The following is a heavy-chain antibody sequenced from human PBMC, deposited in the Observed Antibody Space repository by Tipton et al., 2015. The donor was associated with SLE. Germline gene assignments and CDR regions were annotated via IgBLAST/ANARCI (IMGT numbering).Heavy chain of an antibody. J-gene: IGHJ4*02. CDR2: ISSSSSYT. V-gene: IGHV3-11*05. Sequence: SLRLSCAASGFTFSDYYMSWIRQAPGKGLEWVSYISSSSSYTNYADSVKGRFTISRDNAKNSLYLQMNSLRAEDTAVYYCAKEFRGLAYWGQGTLVTVSS. CDR3: AKEFRGLAY. CDR1: GFTFSDYY. D-gene: IGHD6-19*01.